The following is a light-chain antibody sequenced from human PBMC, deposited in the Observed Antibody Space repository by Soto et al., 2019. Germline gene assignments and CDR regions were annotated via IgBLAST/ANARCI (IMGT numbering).Light chain of an antibody. J-gene: IGKJ1*01. CDR1: QSVSSSY. Sequence: EIVLTQSPGTVSLSPGQRATLSCRASQSVSSSYLAWYQQKPGQAPRLLIYGASSRATGIPDRFSDSGSGTDFTLTISRLQPEDFAVYYCQQYVSSPWTFGQGTKVEIK. CDR3: QQYVSSPWT. CDR2: GAS. V-gene: IGKV3-20*01.